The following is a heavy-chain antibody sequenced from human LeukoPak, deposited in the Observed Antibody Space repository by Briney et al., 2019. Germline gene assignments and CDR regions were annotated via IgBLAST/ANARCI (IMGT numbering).Heavy chain of an antibody. V-gene: IGHV3-66*01. D-gene: IGHD3-9*01. CDR2: IYSGGST. J-gene: IGHJ4*02. Sequence: GGSLRLSCAASGFTVSSNYMSWVRQAPGKGLEWVSVIYSGGSTYYADSVKGRFTISRDNSKNTLYLQMNSLRAEDTAVYYCARDEPLTGYYADYFDYWGQGTLVTVSS. CDR1: GFTVSSNY. CDR3: ARDEPLTGYYADYFDY.